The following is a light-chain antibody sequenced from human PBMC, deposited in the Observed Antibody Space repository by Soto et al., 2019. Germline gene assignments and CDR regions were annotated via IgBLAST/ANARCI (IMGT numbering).Light chain of an antibody. V-gene: IGLV2-8*01. Sequence: QFVLTQPPSASGSPGQSVTITCSGTENDIGFANYVSWYQQHPDEAPKLLIYEVFKRPSEIPARFSASKSGNTASLIVSGLQPEDESEYFSASFADGFNVVFGGGTKLTVL. CDR1: ENDIGFANY. CDR3: ASFADGFNVV. J-gene: IGLJ2*01. CDR2: EVF.